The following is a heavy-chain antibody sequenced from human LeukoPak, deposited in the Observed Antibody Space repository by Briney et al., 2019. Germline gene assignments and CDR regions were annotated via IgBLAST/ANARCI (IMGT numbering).Heavy chain of an antibody. J-gene: IGHJ4*02. D-gene: IGHD5-18*01. V-gene: IGHV4-59*08. Sequence: SETLSLTCTISGGAFSSYYWSWIRRPPGKGLEWIGYIYYSGSTNYNPSLKSRVTISVDTSKNQFSLKLSSVTAADTAVYYCARGDTAMAYYFDYWGQGTLVTVSS. CDR3: ARGDTAMAYYFDY. CDR1: GGAFSSYY. CDR2: IYYSGST.